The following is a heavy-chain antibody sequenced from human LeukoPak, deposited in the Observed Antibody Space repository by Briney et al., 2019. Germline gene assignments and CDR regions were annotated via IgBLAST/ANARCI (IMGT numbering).Heavy chain of an antibody. CDR1: GFTFDDYA. CDR3: AKDERYCSGGSCYRYYYYYMDV. Sequence: GRSLRLSCAASGFTFDDYAMHWVRQAPGKGLEWVSGISWNSGSIGYADSVKGRFTISRDNAKNSLYLQMNSLRAEDTAVYYCAKDERYCSGGSCYRYYYYYMDVWGKGTTVTVSS. J-gene: IGHJ6*03. CDR2: ISWNSGSI. D-gene: IGHD2-15*01. V-gene: IGHV3-9*01.